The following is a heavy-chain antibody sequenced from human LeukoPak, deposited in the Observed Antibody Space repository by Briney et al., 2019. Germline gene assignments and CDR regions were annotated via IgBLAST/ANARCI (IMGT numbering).Heavy chain of an antibody. V-gene: IGHV4-59*08. CDR1: GGSISSYY. D-gene: IGHD4-17*01. Sequence: PPETLSLTCTVSGGSISSYYWSWIRQPPGKGLEWIGYIYYSGSTNYNPSLKSRVTISVDTSKNQFSLKLSSVTAADTAVYYCARQSATVTSRFDYWGQGTLVTVSS. J-gene: IGHJ4*02. CDR3: ARQSATVTSRFDY. CDR2: IYYSGST.